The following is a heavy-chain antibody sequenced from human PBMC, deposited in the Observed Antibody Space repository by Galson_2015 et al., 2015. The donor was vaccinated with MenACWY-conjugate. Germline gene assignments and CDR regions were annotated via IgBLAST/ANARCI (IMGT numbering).Heavy chain of an antibody. J-gene: IGHJ4*02. Sequence: SLRLSCAGSGFTFRTYWMHWVRQAPGKGLVWVSRISTDGSSTSYADSVKGRFTISRGNAKNTLYLQMNSLRAEDTAVYYCARDSRVGAPGTELDYWGQGTLVTVSS. CDR1: GFTFRTYW. CDR2: ISTDGSST. V-gene: IGHV3-74*01. CDR3: ARDSRVGAPGTELDY. D-gene: IGHD6-13*01.